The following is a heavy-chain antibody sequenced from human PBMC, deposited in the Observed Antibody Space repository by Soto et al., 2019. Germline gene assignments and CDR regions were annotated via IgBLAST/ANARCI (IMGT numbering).Heavy chain of an antibody. Sequence: EVQLLESGGGLVQPGGSLRLSCAASGFTFTFYAMSWVRQAPGKGLQWVSGITGSGDITYYADSVKDRFTISRDNSKNTLYLQMNSLRAEDTAVYYCAKEEDSGGYKGFSFDFWAQGALVTVSS. CDR1: GFTFTFYA. CDR3: AKEEDSGGYKGFSFDF. CDR2: ITGSGDIT. D-gene: IGHD3-22*01. V-gene: IGHV3-23*01. J-gene: IGHJ4*02.